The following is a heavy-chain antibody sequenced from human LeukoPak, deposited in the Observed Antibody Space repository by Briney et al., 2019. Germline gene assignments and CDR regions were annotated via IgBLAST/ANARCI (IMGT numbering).Heavy chain of an antibody. CDR2: ISVSSSTI. Sequence: PGGSLRLSCAASGFTFSSYSMNWVRQAPGKGLEWASHISVSSSTIYYADSVKGRFTISRDNAKDSLYLQMNNLRAEDTAVYYCARAWGSGYDLNYWGQGTLVTVSS. CDR1: GFTFSSYS. D-gene: IGHD5-12*01. CDR3: ARAWGSGYDLNY. V-gene: IGHV3-48*04. J-gene: IGHJ4*02.